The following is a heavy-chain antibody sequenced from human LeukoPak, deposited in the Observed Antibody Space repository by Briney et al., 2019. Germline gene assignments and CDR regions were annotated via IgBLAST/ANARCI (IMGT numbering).Heavy chain of an antibody. CDR3: ASHSRPVGVVTPIHYYYGMDV. J-gene: IGHJ6*02. D-gene: IGHD4-23*01. CDR2: IYHSGST. V-gene: IGHV4-4*02. Sequence: SETLSLTCAVSGGSISSSNWWSWVRQPPGKGLEWIGEIYHSGSTNYNPSLKSRVTISADKSISTAYLQWSSLKASDTAMYYCASHSRPVGVVTPIHYYYGMDVWGQGTTVTVSS. CDR1: GGSISSSNW.